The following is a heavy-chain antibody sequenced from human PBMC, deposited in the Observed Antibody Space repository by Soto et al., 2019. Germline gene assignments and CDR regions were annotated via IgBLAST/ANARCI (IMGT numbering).Heavy chain of an antibody. CDR1: GYTFTSYA. Sequence: QVQLVQSGAEVKKPGASVKVSCKASGYTFTSYAMHWVRQAPGQRLEWMGWINAGNGNTKYSQKFQGRVTITRDTSASTAYMELSSLRSEDTAVYYCARVSSAVAGLGAWFDPWGQGTLVTVSS. CDR3: ARVSSAVAGLGAWFDP. CDR2: INAGNGNT. J-gene: IGHJ5*02. V-gene: IGHV1-3*01. D-gene: IGHD6-19*01.